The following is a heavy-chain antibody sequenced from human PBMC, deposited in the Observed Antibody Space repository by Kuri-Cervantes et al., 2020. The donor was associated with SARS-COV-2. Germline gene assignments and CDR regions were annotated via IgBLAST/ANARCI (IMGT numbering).Heavy chain of an antibody. CDR2: ISSDGKNK. V-gene: IGHV3-30*18. D-gene: IGHD2-21*01. CDR3: AKDRAGVPDF. J-gene: IGHJ4*02. CDR1: GFNFSTTD. Sequence: GESLKISCVASGFNFSTTDMHWVRQAPGKRLEWVTFISSDGKNKKCMASGKGRFTISRDNSQNTLHLQMKSLRDEDTAIYYCAKDRAGVPDFWGQGTLVTVSS.